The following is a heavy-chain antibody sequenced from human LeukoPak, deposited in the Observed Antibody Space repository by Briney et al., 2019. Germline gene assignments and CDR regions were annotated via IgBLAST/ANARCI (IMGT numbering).Heavy chain of an antibody. CDR2: INPNSGGT. Sequence: ASVKVSCKASGYTFTGYYMHWVRQAPGQGLEWMGWINPNSGGTNYAQKFQGRVTMTRDTSISTAYMELSRLRSDDTAVYYCARGSLEGGNYYDSSGYLAYNWFDPWGQGTLVTVSS. V-gene: IGHV1-2*02. CDR1: GYTFTGYY. CDR3: ARGSLEGGNYYDSSGYLAYNWFDP. J-gene: IGHJ5*02. D-gene: IGHD3-22*01.